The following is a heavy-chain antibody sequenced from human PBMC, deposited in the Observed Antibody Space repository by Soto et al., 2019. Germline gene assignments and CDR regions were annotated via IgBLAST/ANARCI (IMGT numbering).Heavy chain of an antibody. CDR1: GFTFISYA. Sequence: SLRLSCAASGFTFISYAMHWVRQAPGKGLEWVAVISYDGSNKYYADSVKGRFTISRDNSKNTLYLQMNSLRAEDTAVYYCAREASYYDSSGYSFDYWGQGTLVTVSS. V-gene: IGHV3-30-3*01. CDR3: AREASYYDSSGYSFDY. J-gene: IGHJ4*02. CDR2: ISYDGSNK. D-gene: IGHD3-22*01.